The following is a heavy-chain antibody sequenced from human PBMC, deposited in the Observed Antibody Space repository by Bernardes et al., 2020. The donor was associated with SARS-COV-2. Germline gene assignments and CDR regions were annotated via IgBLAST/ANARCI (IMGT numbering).Heavy chain of an antibody. CDR3: ASQFRSGSYSYYYYGMDV. Sequence: TLSLTCAVYGGSFSGYYWSWIRQPPGKGLEWIGEINHSGSTNYNPSLKSRVTISVDTSKNQFSLKLSSVTAADTAVYYCASQFRSGSYSYYYYGMDVWGQGTTVTVSS. V-gene: IGHV4-34*01. CDR1: GGSFSGYY. J-gene: IGHJ6*02. CDR2: INHSGST. D-gene: IGHD1-26*01.